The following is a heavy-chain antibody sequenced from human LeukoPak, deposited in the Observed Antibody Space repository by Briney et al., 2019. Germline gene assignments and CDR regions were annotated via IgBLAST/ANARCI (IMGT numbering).Heavy chain of an antibody. CDR3: AKDVWWSVS. V-gene: IGHV3-30*18. CDR2: ISYDGSNK. Sequence: GRSLRLSCAASGFTFSSYGMHWVCQAPGKGLEWVAVISYDGSNKYYADSVKGRFTISRDNSKNTMYLQINSLRAEDTAIYYCAKDVWWSVSWGQGTLVTVSS. D-gene: IGHD2-8*02. J-gene: IGHJ5*02. CDR1: GFTFSSYG.